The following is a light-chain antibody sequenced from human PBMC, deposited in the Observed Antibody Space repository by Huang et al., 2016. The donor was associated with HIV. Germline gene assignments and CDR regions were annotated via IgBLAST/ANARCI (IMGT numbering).Light chain of an antibody. V-gene: IGKV3-11*01. Sequence: EIFLTQSPGTLALSPGERATLSCRASQNIRNYLAWYQQKPGQAPRLLIYDASIRATGIPARFSGSWSGTDFTLTISRLEPEDSAVYYCQRRSNWPSFGGGTTVEI. CDR1: QNIRNY. CDR3: QRRSNWPS. CDR2: DAS. J-gene: IGKJ4*02.